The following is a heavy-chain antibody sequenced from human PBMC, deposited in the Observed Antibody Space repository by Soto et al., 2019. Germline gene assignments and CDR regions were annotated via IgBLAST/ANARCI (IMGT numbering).Heavy chain of an antibody. D-gene: IGHD6-13*01. CDR1: EFTFSSYA. CDR2: IISSGGST. CDR3: ATEGYSSSWYYFDY. V-gene: IGHV3-23*01. Sequence: EVQLLESGGGLVQPGGSLRLSCAASEFTFSSYAMSWVRLAPGEGLELVSAIISSGGSTSYADSVKGRCTITRDNSKNALYLEMNSLRAADTAVYYCATEGYSSSWYYFDYRGQGTLVTVSA. J-gene: IGHJ4*02.